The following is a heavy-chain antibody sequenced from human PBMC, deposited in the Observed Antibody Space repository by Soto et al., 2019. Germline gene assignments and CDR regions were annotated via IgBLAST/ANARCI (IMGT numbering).Heavy chain of an antibody. J-gene: IGHJ4*02. Sequence: SETLSLTCTVSGYSISSGYYWGWIRQPPGKGLEWIGSIYHSGSTYYNPSLKSRVTISVDTSKNQFSLKLSSVTAADTAVYYCARDSWWYSSSWYWNYWGQGTLVTVSS. V-gene: IGHV4-38-2*02. D-gene: IGHD6-13*01. CDR2: IYHSGST. CDR1: GYSISSGYY. CDR3: ARDSWWYSSSWYWNY.